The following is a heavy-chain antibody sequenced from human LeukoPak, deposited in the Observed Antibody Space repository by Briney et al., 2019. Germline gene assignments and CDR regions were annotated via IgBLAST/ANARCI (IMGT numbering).Heavy chain of an antibody. D-gene: IGHD3-22*01. CDR2: IYYSGST. V-gene: IGHV4-39*01. CDR1: GGSISSSSYY. J-gene: IGHJ4*02. CDR3: ARLTYYYDSSGWGYFDY. Sequence: SETLSLTCTVSGGSISSSSYYWGWIRQPPGKGLEWIGSIYYSGSTYYNPSLKSRVTISVDTSKNQFSLKLSSVTAADTAVYYCARLTYYYDSSGWGYFDYWGQGTLVTVSS.